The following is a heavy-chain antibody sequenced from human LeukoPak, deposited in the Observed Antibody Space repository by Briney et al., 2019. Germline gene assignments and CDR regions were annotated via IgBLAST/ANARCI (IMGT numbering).Heavy chain of an antibody. V-gene: IGHV3-30*18. Sequence: GGSLRLSCAASGFTFSSYGMHWVRQAPGKGLEWVAVISYDGSNKYYADSVKGRFTISRDNSKNTLYLQMNSLRAEDTAVYYCAKDRYEDASDIWGQGTMVTVSS. D-gene: IGHD3-16*02. J-gene: IGHJ3*02. CDR1: GFTFSSYG. CDR3: AKDRYEDASDI. CDR2: ISYDGSNK.